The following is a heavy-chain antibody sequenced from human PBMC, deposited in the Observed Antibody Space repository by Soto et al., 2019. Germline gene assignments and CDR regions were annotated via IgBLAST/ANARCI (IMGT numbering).Heavy chain of an antibody. CDR1: GGSIGRSGHF. V-gene: IGHV4-39*01. CDR3: ARHRGAGTTDYKGMDV. J-gene: IGHJ6*02. D-gene: IGHD1-1*01. CDR2: IFDSGDA. Sequence: QLQLHESGPGLVKPSETLSLTCTLTGGSIGRSGHFWGWIRQSPGKGLEWVASIFDSGDAYYSPPLKSRLAISIDTSRTQFSLKLSSVTAADTAVYFCARHRGAGTTDYKGMDVWGQGTTVSVSS.